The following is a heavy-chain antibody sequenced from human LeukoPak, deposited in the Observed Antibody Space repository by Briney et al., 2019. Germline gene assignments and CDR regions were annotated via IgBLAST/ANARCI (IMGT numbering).Heavy chain of an antibody. D-gene: IGHD6-6*01. V-gene: IGHV3-30*03. J-gene: IGHJ4*02. CDR1: GFIFSDYG. CDR2: ISYDGNKQ. Sequence: GGSLRLSCAASGFIFSDYGVHWVRQVPGKGLEGVATISYDGNKQFYGDSVKGRFTISRDNAKNSLYLQMNSLRAEDTAVYYCARSAARHYDYWGQGTLVTVSS. CDR3: ARSAARHYDY.